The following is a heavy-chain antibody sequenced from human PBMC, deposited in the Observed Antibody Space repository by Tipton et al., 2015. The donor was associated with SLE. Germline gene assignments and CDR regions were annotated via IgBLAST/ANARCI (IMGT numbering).Heavy chain of an antibody. CDR1: VFTFSSYE. CDR2: ISSSGSTI. CDR3: ARDLPSGGGY. J-gene: IGHJ4*02. Sequence: GSLRLSCAASVFTFSSYEMNWVRQAPGKGLEWVSYISSSGSTIYYADSVKGRFTISRDNAKNSLYLQMNSLRAEDTAVYYCARDLPSGGGYWGQGTLVTVSS. D-gene: IGHD3-10*01. V-gene: IGHV3-48*03.